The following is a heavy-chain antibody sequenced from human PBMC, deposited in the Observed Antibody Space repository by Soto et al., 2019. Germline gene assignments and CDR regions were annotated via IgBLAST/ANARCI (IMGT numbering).Heavy chain of an antibody. Sequence: PGGSLRLSCAASGFTFSSYWMHWVRQAPGKGLVWVSRINPNGSATNYADSVKGRFTISRDNAKNTLYLQMNSLRAEDTAVFYCGRGCSDSPMAPGYWGQGTLVTVSS. CDR1: GFTFSSYW. J-gene: IGHJ4*02. CDR2: INPNGSAT. CDR3: GRGCSDSPMAPGY. D-gene: IGHD5-18*01. V-gene: IGHV3-74*01.